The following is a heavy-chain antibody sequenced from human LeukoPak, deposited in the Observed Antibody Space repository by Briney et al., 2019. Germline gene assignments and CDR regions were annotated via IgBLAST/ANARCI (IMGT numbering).Heavy chain of an antibody. D-gene: IGHD2-2*01. CDR2: IYYSGNT. V-gene: IGHV4-39*01. J-gene: IGHJ4*02. CDR1: GGSISSSSYS. CDR3: ARKGYCSSTSCYNFDY. Sequence: SETLSLTCTVSGGSISSSSYSWGWIRQPPGKGLEWIGSIYYSGNTYYNPSLKSRVTISVDTSKNQFSLKLNSVTAADTAVYYCARKGYCSSTSCYNFDYWGQGTLVTVSS.